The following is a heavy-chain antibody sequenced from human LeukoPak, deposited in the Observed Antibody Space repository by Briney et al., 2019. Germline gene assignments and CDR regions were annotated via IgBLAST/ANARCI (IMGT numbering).Heavy chain of an antibody. D-gene: IGHD3-9*01. CDR3: AHRQRYLGYFDY. CDR1: GFSLSTSGVD. J-gene: IGHJ4*02. CDR2: IYWNDDK. Sequence: SGPTLVKPTQTLTLTCTFSGFSLSTSGVDVGWILQPPGKAVDWLALIYWNDDKRYSPSLKIRLTITKDTSKNQVVLTMTNMDPVDTATYYCAHRQRYLGYFDYWGQGTLVTVSS. V-gene: IGHV2-5*01.